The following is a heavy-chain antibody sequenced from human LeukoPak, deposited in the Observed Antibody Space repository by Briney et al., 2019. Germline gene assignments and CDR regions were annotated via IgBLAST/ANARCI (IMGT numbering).Heavy chain of an antibody. CDR2: ISSYNGNT. V-gene: IGHV1-18*04. CDR3: ARDWRGDSGTHTIDY. CDR1: GYTFTIYG. D-gene: IGHD3-10*01. J-gene: IGHJ4*02. Sequence: ASVKVSCKASGYTFTIYGISWVRQAPGQGLEWWGWISSYNGNTNYAQKLQGRVTMTTDTSTSTAYMELTSLRSDDTAVYYCARDWRGDSGTHTIDYWGQGTLVTVSS.